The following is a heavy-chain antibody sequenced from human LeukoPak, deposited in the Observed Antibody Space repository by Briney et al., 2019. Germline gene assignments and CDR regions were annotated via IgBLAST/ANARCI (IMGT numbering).Heavy chain of an antibody. J-gene: IGHJ4*02. Sequence: GGSLRLSCVASGFTFSSYEMTWVRQAPGKGLEWLSYISSSGSTIYYADSVKGRFTISRDNSKNTLYLQMNSLRAADTAVYYCAGNSGWYGVSWGQGTLVTVSS. CDR1: GFTFSSYE. D-gene: IGHD6-19*01. V-gene: IGHV3-48*03. CDR3: AGNSGWYGVS. CDR2: ISSSGSTI.